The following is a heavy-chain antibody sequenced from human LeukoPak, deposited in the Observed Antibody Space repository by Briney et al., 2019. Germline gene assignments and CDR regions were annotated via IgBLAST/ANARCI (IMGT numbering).Heavy chain of an antibody. D-gene: IGHD3-9*01. CDR3: AGNYYDILTGYYTHFDY. Sequence: SETLSLTCTVSGGSISTYYWGWIRQPPGKGLEWIGYIYYSGSTNYNPSLKSRVTISLDTPKNQFSLKLSSVTAADTAVYYCAGNYYDILTGYYTHFDYWGQGTLVTVSS. CDR2: IYYSGST. V-gene: IGHV4-59*08. J-gene: IGHJ4*02. CDR1: GGSISTYY.